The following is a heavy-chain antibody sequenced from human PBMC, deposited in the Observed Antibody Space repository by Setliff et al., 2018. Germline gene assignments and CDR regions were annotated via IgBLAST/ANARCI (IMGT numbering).Heavy chain of an antibody. CDR3: ARVDFTMIQGVLGL. CDR1: GASFSDYY. V-gene: IGHV4-34*01. D-gene: IGHD3-10*01. Sequence: PSETLSLTCTVYGASFSDYYWGWIRQPPGKGLEWIAEINHSGSTNYNPSLQSRVTISVDMSKNQFSMKLTSATAADTAVYYCARVDFTMIQGVLGLWGQGTLVTVSS. J-gene: IGHJ1*01. CDR2: INHSGST.